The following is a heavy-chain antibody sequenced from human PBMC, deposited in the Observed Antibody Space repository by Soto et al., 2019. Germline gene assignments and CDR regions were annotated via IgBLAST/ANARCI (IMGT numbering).Heavy chain of an antibody. CDR2: IYYSGST. CDR3: ARDAGGKDLYYYGMDV. D-gene: IGHD2-15*01. V-gene: IGHV4-31*03. CDR1: GGSISSGGYY. Sequence: QVPLQVSGPGLVKPSQTLSLVCTVSGGSISSGGYYWSWIRQHPGKGPVWICYIYYSGSTHYNPSLKSRITISADASKNHFSLKLSSVTAADTAVYYCARDAGGKDLYYYGMDVWGQGTTVTVSS. J-gene: IGHJ6*02.